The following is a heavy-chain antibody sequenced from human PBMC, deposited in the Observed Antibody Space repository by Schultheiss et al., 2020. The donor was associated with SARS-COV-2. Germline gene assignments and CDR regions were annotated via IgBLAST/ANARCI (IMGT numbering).Heavy chain of an antibody. CDR1: GGSISSYY. CDR3: ARGPGIVVVTTWGAFDI. CDR2: IYTSGST. D-gene: IGHD3-22*01. J-gene: IGHJ3*02. Sequence: SQTLSLTCTVSGGSISSYYWSWIRQPAGKGLEWIGRIYTSGSTNYNPSLKSRVTISVDTSKNHFSLNLSSVTAADTAVYYCARGPGIVVVTTWGAFDIWGQGTMVTVSS. V-gene: IGHV4-4*07.